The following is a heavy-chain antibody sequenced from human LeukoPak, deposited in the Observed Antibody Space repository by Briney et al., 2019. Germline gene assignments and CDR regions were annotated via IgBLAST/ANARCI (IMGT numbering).Heavy chain of an antibody. Sequence: GGSLRLSCAASGFTFSSYAMSWVRQAPGKGLEWVSAISGSGGSTYYADSVKGRFTISRDNSKNTLYLQMNSLRAEDTVVYYCAKDGQYGGYGALGWFDPWGQGTLVTVSS. CDR2: ISGSGGST. CDR1: GFTFSSYA. V-gene: IGHV3-23*01. D-gene: IGHD5-12*01. J-gene: IGHJ5*02. CDR3: AKDGQYGGYGALGWFDP.